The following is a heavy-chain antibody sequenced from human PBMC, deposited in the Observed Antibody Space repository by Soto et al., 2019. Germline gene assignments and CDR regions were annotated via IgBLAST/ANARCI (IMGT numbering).Heavy chain of an antibody. J-gene: IGHJ4*02. CDR3: ARETRRVVLYYDSSGCFDY. Sequence: PGESLKISCAASGFTFSSYWMHWVRQAPGKGLVWVSRINSDGSSTSYADSVKGRFTISRDNAKNTLYLQMNSLRAEDTAVYYCARETRRVVLYYDSSGCFDYWGQGTLVTVSS. CDR1: GFTFSSYW. V-gene: IGHV3-74*01. CDR2: INSDGSST. D-gene: IGHD3-22*01.